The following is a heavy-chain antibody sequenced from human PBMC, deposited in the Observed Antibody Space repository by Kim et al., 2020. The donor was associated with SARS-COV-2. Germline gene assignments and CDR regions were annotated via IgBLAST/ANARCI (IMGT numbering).Heavy chain of an antibody. CDR2: IYYNGNK. J-gene: IGHJ2*01. CDR3: ARHVRNWYFYL. Sequence: SETLSLTCTVSGGSITSSSYYWAWIRQPPGKGLECIGNIYYNGNKYYNPSLRSRVTIAVDTSKNEFALKLTSVTAADTAVYYCARHVRNWYFYLWGRGSL. V-gene: IGHV4-39*01. CDR1: GGSITSSSYY.